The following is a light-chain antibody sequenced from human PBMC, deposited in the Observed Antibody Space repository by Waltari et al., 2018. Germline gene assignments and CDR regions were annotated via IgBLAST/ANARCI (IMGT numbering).Light chain of an antibody. CDR2: DAS. CDR1: QSISTH. CDR3: QQSYNTPRT. J-gene: IGKJ3*01. Sequence: DIQMTQSPSSLSASVGDRVSITCRASQSISTHLNWYQQKPGKAPKLLIYDASNLQSGVPSRFSGRGSETDFTLTISSLQPEDFAVYYCQQSYNTPRTFGPGTKVDIK. V-gene: IGKV1-39*01.